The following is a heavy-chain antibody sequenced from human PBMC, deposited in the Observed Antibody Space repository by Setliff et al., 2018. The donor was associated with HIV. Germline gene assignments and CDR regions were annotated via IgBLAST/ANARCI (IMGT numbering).Heavy chain of an antibody. D-gene: IGHD6-19*01. Sequence: SVKVSCKASGGTFRSYGFTWVRQAPGQGLEWMGGIIPLPRTTIYAQKLQGRVTITADESTSTVYMDLRSLRSEDAAVYYCASPRPYSSGFYDSWGQGTLVTVPQ. CDR2: IIPLPRTT. CDR3: ASPRPYSSGFYDS. CDR1: GGTFRSYG. J-gene: IGHJ4*02. V-gene: IGHV1-69*13.